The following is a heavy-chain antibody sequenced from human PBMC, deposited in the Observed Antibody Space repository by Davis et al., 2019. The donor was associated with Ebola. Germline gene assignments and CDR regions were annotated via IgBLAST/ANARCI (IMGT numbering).Heavy chain of an antibody. CDR2: IYYSGST. J-gene: IGHJ6*03. Sequence: PSETLSLTCTVSGGSISSGDYYWSWIRQPPGKGLEWIGYIYYSGSTNYNPSLKSRVTISVDTSKNQFSLKLSSVTAADTAVYYCARGNYGDPGRESGYYMDVWGKGTTVTVSS. CDR1: GGSISSGDYY. V-gene: IGHV4-61*08. D-gene: IGHD4-17*01. CDR3: ARGNYGDPGRESGYYMDV.